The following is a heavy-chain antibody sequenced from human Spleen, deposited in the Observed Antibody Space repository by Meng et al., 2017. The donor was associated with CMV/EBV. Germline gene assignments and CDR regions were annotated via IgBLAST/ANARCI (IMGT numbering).Heavy chain of an antibody. CDR1: GFTFSSYW. J-gene: IGHJ4*02. Sequence: GGSLRLSCAASGFTFSSYWMHWVRQAPGKGLVWVSRINSDGSSTSYADSVKGRFTITRENAKNTLYLQLNSLRAEDTAVYYCATRGYSYGNVDYWGQGTLVTVSS. CDR3: ATRGYSYGNVDY. CDR2: INSDGSST. D-gene: IGHD5-18*01. V-gene: IGHV3-74*01.